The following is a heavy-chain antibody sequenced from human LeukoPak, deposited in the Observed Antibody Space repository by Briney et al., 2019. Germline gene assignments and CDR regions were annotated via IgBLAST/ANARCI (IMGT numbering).Heavy chain of an antibody. J-gene: IGHJ4*02. CDR1: GGSINSGDSY. D-gene: IGHD6-19*01. V-gene: IGHV4-30-4*01. CDR2: IYYSGSS. Sequence: PSETLSLTCTVSGGSINSGDSYWSWIRQPPGKGLEWIAYIYYSGSSYYNPSLTSRTTISADTFKNQFSLKLTSVTAADTAVYYCARGWHSGSPLSYFDYWGQGTLVTVSS. CDR3: ARGWHSGSPLSYFDY.